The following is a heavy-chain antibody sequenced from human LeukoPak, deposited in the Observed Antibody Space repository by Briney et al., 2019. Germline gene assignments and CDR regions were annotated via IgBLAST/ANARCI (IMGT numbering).Heavy chain of an antibody. J-gene: IGHJ4*02. CDR1: GYTFTGYY. V-gene: IGHV1-2*02. D-gene: IGHD2-2*01. CDR3: ARKYCSSTSCSGDY. CDR2: INPNSGDT. Sequence: ASVKVSCKASGYTFTGYYIQWVRQAPGQGLEWMGWINPNSGDTNYAQKFQGRVTMTRDTSISTAYMELSRLRSDDTAVYYCARKYCSSTSCSGDYWGQGTLVTVSS.